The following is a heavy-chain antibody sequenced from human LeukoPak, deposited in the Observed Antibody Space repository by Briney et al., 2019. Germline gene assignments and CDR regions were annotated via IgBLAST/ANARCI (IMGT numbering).Heavy chain of an antibody. J-gene: IGHJ4*02. CDR1: GFTFSSYA. CDR3: ARASSWLLVY. CDR2: ISDSGGST. V-gene: IGHV3-23*01. D-gene: IGHD3-22*01. Sequence: GGSLRLSCAASGFTFSSYAMSWVRQAPGKGLEWVSAISDSGGSTYYADSVKGRFTISRDNSKNTLYLQMNSLRAEDTAVYYCARASSWLLVYWGQGTLVTVSS.